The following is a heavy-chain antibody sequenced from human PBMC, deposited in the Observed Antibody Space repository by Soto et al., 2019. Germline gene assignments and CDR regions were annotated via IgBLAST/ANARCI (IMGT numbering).Heavy chain of an antibody. CDR1: GFTFSTYS. D-gene: IGHD2-2*02. CDR2: ISSRSDI. J-gene: IGHJ6*02. CDR3: AREYTAWPLAYCLDV. Sequence: GWSLRLSCVGSGFTFSTYSINWVRQAPGKGLEWVSSISSRSDIYYADSVKGRFTISRDNDKNSVSLQMNSLRAEDTAVYYCAREYTAWPLAYCLDVWGQGTTVTVSS. V-gene: IGHV3-21*01.